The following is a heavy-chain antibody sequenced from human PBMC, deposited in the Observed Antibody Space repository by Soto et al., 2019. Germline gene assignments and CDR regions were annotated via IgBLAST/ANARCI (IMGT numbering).Heavy chain of an antibody. V-gene: IGHV4-61*01. CDR2: IYTSGST. J-gene: IGHJ2*01. Sequence: QAQLQESGPGPVKPSETLSLTCTVSGGSVSGGTHYWSWIRQPPGKGLEWIGYIYTSGSTNYNPSLKSRVTISVDTSKNQFSLKLTSVTAADTAVYYCARGYRTSWSWFDLWGRGTLVTVSS. D-gene: IGHD6-13*01. CDR3: ARGYRTSWSWFDL. CDR1: GGSVSGGTHY.